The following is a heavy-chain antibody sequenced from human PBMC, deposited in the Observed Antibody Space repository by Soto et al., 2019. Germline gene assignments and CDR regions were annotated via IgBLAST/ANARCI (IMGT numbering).Heavy chain of an antibody. D-gene: IGHD6-13*01. J-gene: IGHJ6*01. CDR2: ISAYNGNT. CDR1: GYTFTSYG. Sequence: QVQLVQSGAEVKKPGASVKVSCKASGYTFTSYGISWVRQAPGQGREWMGWISAYNGNTNYAQKLQGRVTMTTDTSTSTAYMELRSLRSADTAVYYCASFSIAATDPYGMDVWGQGTTVTVSS. V-gene: IGHV1-18*01. CDR3: ASFSIAATDPYGMDV.